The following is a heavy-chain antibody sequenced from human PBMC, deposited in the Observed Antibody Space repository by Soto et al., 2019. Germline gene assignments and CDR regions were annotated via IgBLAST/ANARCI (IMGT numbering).Heavy chain of an antibody. D-gene: IGHD3-3*01. Sequence: GGSLRLSCAASGFTFSSYGMHWVRQAPGKGLEWVAVIWYDGSNKYYADSVKGRFTISRDNSKNTLYLQMNSLRAEDTAVYYCARDETIFGVVILAPYGMDVWGQGTTVTVSS. CDR1: GFTFSSYG. CDR3: ARDETIFGVVILAPYGMDV. V-gene: IGHV3-33*01. CDR2: IWYDGSNK. J-gene: IGHJ6*02.